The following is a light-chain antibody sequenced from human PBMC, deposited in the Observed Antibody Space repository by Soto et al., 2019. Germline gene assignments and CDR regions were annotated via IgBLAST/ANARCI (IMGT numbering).Light chain of an antibody. V-gene: IGLV1-47*02. CDR3: AAWDASLSGPV. CDR2: SNN. CDR1: SSNIGSNY. J-gene: IGLJ3*02. Sequence: QSVLTQPPSAYGTPGQRVTISCSGSSSNIGSNYVYWYQQLPGTAPKVLIYSNNQRPSGVPDRFSGSKSGTSASLAISGLRSEDEADYYCAAWDASLSGPVFGGGTQLTVL.